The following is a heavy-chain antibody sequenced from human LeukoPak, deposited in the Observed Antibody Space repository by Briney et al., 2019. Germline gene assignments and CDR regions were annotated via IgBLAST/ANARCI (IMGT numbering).Heavy chain of an antibody. CDR1: GFTFGDYY. J-gene: IGHJ4*02. V-gene: IGHV3-11*04. CDR3: ARDQVSIVGTGIDY. D-gene: IGHD1-1*01. Sequence: GGSLRLSCAASGFTFGDYYMSWIRQAPGKGLEWVSYISSSGNSISYADSVKGRFTISRDNAKNSLFLQMNSLRAEDTAVYYCARDQVSIVGTGIDYWGQGTLVTVSS. CDR2: ISSSGNSI.